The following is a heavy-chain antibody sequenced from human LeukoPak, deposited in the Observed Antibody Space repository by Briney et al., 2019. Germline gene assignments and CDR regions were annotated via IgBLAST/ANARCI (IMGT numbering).Heavy chain of an antibody. Sequence: PSETLSLTCTVSGGSISSYYWSWIRQPPGKGLEWIGYIYYSESTNYNPSLKSRVTISVDTSKNQFSLKLSSVTAADTAVYYCARAGQQLVRNGMDVWGQGTTVTVSS. CDR3: ARAGQQLVRNGMDV. CDR2: IYYSEST. CDR1: GGSISSYY. D-gene: IGHD6-13*01. V-gene: IGHV4-59*01. J-gene: IGHJ6*02.